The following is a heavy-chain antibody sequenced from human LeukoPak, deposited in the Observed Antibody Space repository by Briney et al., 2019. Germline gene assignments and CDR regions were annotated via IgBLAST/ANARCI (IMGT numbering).Heavy chain of an antibody. CDR3: AKDRFGVVVPAAILDDAFDI. CDR2: ISGSGGST. Sequence: GGSLRPSCAASGFTFSIYAMSWVRQAPGKGLEWVSAISGSGGSTYYADSVKGRFTISRDNSKNTLYLQMNSLRAEDAAVYYCAKDRFGVVVPAAILDDAFDIWGQGTMVTVS. V-gene: IGHV3-23*01. CDR1: GFTFSIYA. D-gene: IGHD2-2*02. J-gene: IGHJ3*02.